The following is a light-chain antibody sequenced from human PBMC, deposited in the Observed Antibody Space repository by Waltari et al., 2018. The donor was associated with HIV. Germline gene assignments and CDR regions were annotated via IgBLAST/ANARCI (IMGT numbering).Light chain of an antibody. J-gene: IGLJ3*02. CDR1: SHNIGADYH. CDR2: GNS. Sequence: QSVLAQPPSVSGAPGQRVTISCTGSSHNIGADYHVYWYQHLPGTAPKLLIYGNSNRPSGVPNRFSGSKSDTSASLAITGLQAEDEADYYCQSYDRSLSAWVFGGGTRLNVL. CDR3: QSYDRSLSAWV. V-gene: IGLV1-40*01.